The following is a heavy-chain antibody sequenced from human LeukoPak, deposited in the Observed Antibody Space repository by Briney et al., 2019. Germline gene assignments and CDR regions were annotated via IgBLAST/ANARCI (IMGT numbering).Heavy chain of an antibody. D-gene: IGHD6-13*01. CDR2: TYYRSKWYN. CDR3: ARELASSSWYGARRNYYYYGMDV. Sequence: SQTLSLTCAISGDSVSSNSAAWNWIRQSPSRGLEWLGRTYYRSKWYNDYAVSVKSRITINPDTSKNQFSLQLNSVTPEGTAVYYCARELASSSWYGARRNYYYYGMDVWGQGTTVTVSS. CDR1: GDSVSSNSAA. J-gene: IGHJ6*02. V-gene: IGHV6-1*01.